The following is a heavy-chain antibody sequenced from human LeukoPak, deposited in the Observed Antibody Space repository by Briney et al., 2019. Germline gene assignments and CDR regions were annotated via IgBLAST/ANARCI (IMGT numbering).Heavy chain of an antibody. CDR3: ANVSEY. J-gene: IGHJ4*02. V-gene: IGHV3-74*01. Sequence: GVSLRVSWAASGFTFNYFWMHWVRQFPGKGLVLISGIKNDGTATYYADPGKCRFTSARDNAKNTVYLQMNGLRAYATIGYYCANVSEYWGQGTLVTVSS. CDR1: GFTFNYFW. CDR2: IKNDGTAT.